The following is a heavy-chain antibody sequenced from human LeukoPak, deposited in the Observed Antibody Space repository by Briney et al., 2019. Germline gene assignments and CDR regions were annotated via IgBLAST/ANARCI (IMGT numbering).Heavy chain of an antibody. V-gene: IGHV4-59*01. D-gene: IGHD2-21*02. Sequence: KPSETLSLTYTVSGGSISSYYWSWIRQPPGKGLEWIGYIYYSGSTNYNPSLKSRVTISVDTSKNQFSLKLSSVTAADTAVYYCASKYCGGDCYAWYYGMDVWGQGTTVTVSS. CDR2: IYYSGST. CDR1: GGSISSYY. J-gene: IGHJ6*02. CDR3: ASKYCGGDCYAWYYGMDV.